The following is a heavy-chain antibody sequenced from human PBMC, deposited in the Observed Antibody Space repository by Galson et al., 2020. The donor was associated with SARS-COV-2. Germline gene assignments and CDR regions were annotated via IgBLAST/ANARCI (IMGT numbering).Heavy chain of an antibody. D-gene: IGHD1-26*01. CDR3: ARDRMGQMDD. Sequence: SCAASGFTFSTSGMHWVRQAPGKGLEWVAVIWYDGSKKYYGDSVKGRFTISRDISKNTLYLQMNNLRAEDTAVYYCARDRMGQMDDWGHGTTVTVS. V-gene: IGHV3-33*01. CDR2: IWYDGSKK. J-gene: IGHJ6*02. CDR1: GFTFSTSG.